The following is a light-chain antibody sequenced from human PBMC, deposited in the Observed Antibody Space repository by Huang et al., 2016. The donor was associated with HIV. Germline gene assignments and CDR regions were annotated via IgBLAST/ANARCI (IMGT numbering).Light chain of an antibody. CDR3: QQYYSYPRT. CDR2: AAS. Sequence: AIRITQSPSSLSASTGDRVTITCRASQGISSYLAWYQQKPGKAPKLLIYAASTLQSGVPSRFSGSGSGTDFTLTISCLQSEDFATYYCQQYYSYPRTFGQGIKVEIK. J-gene: IGKJ1*01. CDR1: QGISSY. V-gene: IGKV1-8*01.